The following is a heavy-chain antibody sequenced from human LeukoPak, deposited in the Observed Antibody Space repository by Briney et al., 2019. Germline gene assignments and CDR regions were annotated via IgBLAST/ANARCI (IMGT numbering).Heavy chain of an antibody. J-gene: IGHJ3*02. D-gene: IGHD6-19*01. Sequence: SETLSLTCSVSGGSISSYYWSWIQQPPGKGLEWIGHVYYSGSTNYSPSLKSRVTISVDTSKNQFSLKLSSVTAADTAVYYCARQGSSGWYIGAFDIWGQGTMVTVSS. CDR3: ARQGSSGWYIGAFDI. V-gene: IGHV4-59*08. CDR1: GGSISSYY. CDR2: VYYSGST.